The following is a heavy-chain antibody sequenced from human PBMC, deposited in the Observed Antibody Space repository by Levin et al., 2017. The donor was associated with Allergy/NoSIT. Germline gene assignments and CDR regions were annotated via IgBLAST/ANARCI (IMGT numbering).Heavy chain of an antibody. V-gene: IGHV3-23*01. CDR3: AKDYISYDYYGLDV. Sequence: PGGSLRLSCAASGFAFTSSAMSWVRQAPGKGLEWVSAITGSGDTTYYPDSVKGRFTISRDTFRSTLYLQMNILRAEDTAVYYCAKDYISYDYYGLDVWGQGTTVTVSS. CDR2: ITGSGDTT. J-gene: IGHJ6*02. CDR1: GFAFTSSA. D-gene: IGHD2/OR15-2a*01.